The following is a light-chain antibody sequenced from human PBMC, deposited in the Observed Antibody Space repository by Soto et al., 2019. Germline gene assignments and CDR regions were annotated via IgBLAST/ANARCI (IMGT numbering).Light chain of an antibody. J-gene: IGKJ1*01. CDR1: QSISSDY. CDR3: QHYGSSLWT. Sequence: EIVLTQSPGTLSLSPGERATLSCRASQSISSDYLAWYQQKPGQAPRLLIYGASSRSTGIPDRFSGSGYGTDFTLTISRLEPEDFAVYYCQHYGSSLWTFGQGTKVEIK. V-gene: IGKV3-20*01. CDR2: GAS.